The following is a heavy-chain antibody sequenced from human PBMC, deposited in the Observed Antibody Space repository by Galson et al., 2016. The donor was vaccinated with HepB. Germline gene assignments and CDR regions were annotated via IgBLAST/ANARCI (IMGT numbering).Heavy chain of an antibody. Sequence: SVKVSCKASGGTFSTYAVSWVRLAPGQGLEWMGGIIPIFDTTNYAQKFQGRVTITADESASTAYMELSSLSSGDTAVYYCARDQGIAARPYYYYGMDVWGQGTTVTVSS. D-gene: IGHD6-6*01. CDR2: IIPIFDTT. CDR3: ARDQGIAARPYYYYGMDV. V-gene: IGHV1-69*13. CDR1: GGTFSTYA. J-gene: IGHJ6*02.